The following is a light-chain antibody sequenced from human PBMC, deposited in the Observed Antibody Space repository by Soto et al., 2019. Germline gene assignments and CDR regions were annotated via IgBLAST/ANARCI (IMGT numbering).Light chain of an antibody. V-gene: IGLV2-23*02. Sequence: QLVLTQPASVSGSPGQSITISCTGTSSDVGSYDLVSWYQQHPGTAPKLIICEVTKRPSGVSNRFSGSKSGNTASLTISGLQAEDDSDYYCCSYANSNTLLFGGGTKLTVL. CDR3: CSYANSNTLL. CDR1: SSDVGSYDL. J-gene: IGLJ2*01. CDR2: EVT.